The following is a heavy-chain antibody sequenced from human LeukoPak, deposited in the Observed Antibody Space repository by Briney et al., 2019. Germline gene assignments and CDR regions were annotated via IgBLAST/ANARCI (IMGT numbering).Heavy chain of an antibody. CDR3: ARTFYSSGDFDY. CDR1: GFTFSSYS. Sequence: GGSLRLSCAASGFTFSSYSMNWVRQAPGKGLEWVSYISSSSSYIYYADSVKGRFTISRDNAKNSLYLQMNSLRAEDTAVYYCARTFYSSGDFDYWGQGTLVTVSS. V-gene: IGHV3-21*05. D-gene: IGHD6-19*01. J-gene: IGHJ4*02. CDR2: ISSSSSYI.